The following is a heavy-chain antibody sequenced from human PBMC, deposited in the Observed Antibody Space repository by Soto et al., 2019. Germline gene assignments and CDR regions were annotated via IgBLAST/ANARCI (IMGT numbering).Heavy chain of an antibody. CDR1: GFTFGSYA. D-gene: IGHD1-7*01. J-gene: IGHJ4*02. Sequence: PGGSLRLSCAASGFTFGSYAMHWVRQAPGKGLEWVAVISYDGSNKYYADSVKGRFTISRDNSKNTLYLQMNSLRAEDTAVYYCARGNWNYVGPFDYWGQGTLVTVSS. V-gene: IGHV3-30-3*01. CDR3: ARGNWNYVGPFDY. CDR2: ISYDGSNK.